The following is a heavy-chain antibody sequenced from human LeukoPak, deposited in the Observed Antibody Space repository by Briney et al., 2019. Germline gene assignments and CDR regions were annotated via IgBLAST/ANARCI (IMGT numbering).Heavy chain of an antibody. CDR2: IYPGDSDT. V-gene: IGHV5-51*01. CDR1: GYSFSNYW. D-gene: IGHD5-18*01. J-gene: IGHJ4*02. CDR3: AGAPTAVLTPLHFDY. Sequence: GESLKISCKGSGYSFSNYWIGWVRQMPGKGLEWMGIIYPGDSDTRYSPPFQGQVTISADKSISTAFLHWSSLKASDTAMYYCAGAPTAVLTPLHFDYWGQGTLVTVSS.